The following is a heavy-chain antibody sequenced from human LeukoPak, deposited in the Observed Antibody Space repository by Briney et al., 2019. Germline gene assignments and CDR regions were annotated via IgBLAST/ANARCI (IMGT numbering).Heavy chain of an antibody. CDR1: GGSFSGYY. CDR2: INHSGST. Sequence: TSETLSLTCAVYGGSFSGYYWSWIRQPPGKGLEWIGEINHSGSTNYNPSLKSRVTISVDTSKNQFSLKLSSVTAADTAVYYCARGVYGGNSDCFDPWGRGTLVIVSS. V-gene: IGHV4-34*01. CDR3: ARGVYGGNSDCFDP. D-gene: IGHD4-23*01. J-gene: IGHJ5*02.